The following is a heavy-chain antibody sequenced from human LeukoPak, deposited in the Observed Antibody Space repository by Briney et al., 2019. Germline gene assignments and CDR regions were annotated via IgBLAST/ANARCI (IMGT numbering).Heavy chain of an antibody. V-gene: IGHV7-4-1*02. J-gene: IGHJ2*01. CDR3: ARVAGLIAAPYWYFDL. D-gene: IGHD6-6*01. CDR1: GYTFTTYG. Sequence: GASVKVSCKASGYTFTTYGMNWVRQAPGQELEWMGWINTNTGNPTYVQGFTGRFVFSLDTSVSTAYLQINSLKAEDTVVYYCARVAGLIAAPYWYFDLWGRGTLVTVSS. CDR2: INTNTGNP.